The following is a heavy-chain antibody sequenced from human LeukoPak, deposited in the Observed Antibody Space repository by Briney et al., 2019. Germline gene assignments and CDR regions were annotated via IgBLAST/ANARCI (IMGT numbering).Heavy chain of an antibody. J-gene: IGHJ5*02. CDR1: GFTFSSYS. CDR2: ISNSSTI. V-gene: IGHV3-48*04. CDR3: ARTMASRGTRGVFDP. Sequence: PGGSLRLSCAASGFTFSSYSMNWVRQAPGKGLEWTSYISNSSTIYYADSVKGRFTISRDNAKNSLYLQMNSLRAEDTAVYYCARTMASRGTRGVFDPWGQGTLVTVSS. D-gene: IGHD1/OR15-1a*01.